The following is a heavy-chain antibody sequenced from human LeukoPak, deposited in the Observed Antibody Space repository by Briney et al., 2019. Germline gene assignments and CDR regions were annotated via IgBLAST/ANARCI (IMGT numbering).Heavy chain of an antibody. CDR1: GGSISSGGYY. V-gene: IGHV4-31*03. CDR2: IYYSGST. J-gene: IGHJ5*02. D-gene: IGHD3-10*01. CDR3: AREVRGSLSWFDP. Sequence: PSQTLSLTCTVSGGSISSGGYYWSWIRQHPGKGLEWIGYIYYSGSTYYNPSLKSRVTISVDTSKNQFSLKLSSVTAADTAVYYCAREVRGSLSWFDPWGQGTLVTVSS.